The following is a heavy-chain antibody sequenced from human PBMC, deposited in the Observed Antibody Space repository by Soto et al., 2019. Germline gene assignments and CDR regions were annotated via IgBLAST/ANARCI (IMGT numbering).Heavy chain of an antibody. V-gene: IGHV4-61*08. Sequence: PSETLSLTCTVSGGSISSGGYYWSWIRQPPGKGLEWIGYIYYSGSTNYNPSLKSRVTISVDTSKNQFSLKLSSVTAADTAVYYCARGTGLAVAGTGFDYWGQGTLVTVS. D-gene: IGHD6-19*01. CDR1: GGSISSGGYY. CDR3: ARGTGLAVAGTGFDY. J-gene: IGHJ4*02. CDR2: IYYSGST.